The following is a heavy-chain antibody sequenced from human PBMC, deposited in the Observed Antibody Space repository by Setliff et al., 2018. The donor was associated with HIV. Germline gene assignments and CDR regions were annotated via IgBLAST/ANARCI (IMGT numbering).Heavy chain of an antibody. J-gene: IGHJ5*02. CDR1: GGSISSGDYY. CDR2: IYNSGST. D-gene: IGHD1-1*01. Sequence: SETLSLTCTVSGGSISSGDYYWTWIRQPPGKGLEWIGYIYNSGSTYYEPSLRGRVTISIDRSKNQFSLKLNSVTAADTAVYYCARSNLEPTSRLFDPWGPGTLVTVSS. CDR3: ARSNLEPTSRLFDP. V-gene: IGHV4-30-4*08.